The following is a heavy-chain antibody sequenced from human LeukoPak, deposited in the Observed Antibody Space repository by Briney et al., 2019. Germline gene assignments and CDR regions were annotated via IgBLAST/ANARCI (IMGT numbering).Heavy chain of an antibody. V-gene: IGHV4-4*07. Sequence: PSETLSLTCTVSGGSISSYYWSWIRQPAGKGLEWIGRIYTSGSTNYNPSLESRVTMSVDTSKNQFSLKLSSVTAADTAVYYCARDRNFDFWSGYYTRSYYYGMDVWGQGTTVTVSS. CDR1: GGSISSYY. CDR3: ARDRNFDFWSGYYTRSYYYGMDV. D-gene: IGHD3-3*01. CDR2: IYTSGST. J-gene: IGHJ6*02.